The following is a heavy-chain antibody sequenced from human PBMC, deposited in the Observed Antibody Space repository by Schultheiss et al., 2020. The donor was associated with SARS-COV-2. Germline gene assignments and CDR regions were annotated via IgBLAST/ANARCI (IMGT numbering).Heavy chain of an antibody. CDR3: ARGCSSTSCYGDYYYGMDV. Sequence: SVKVSCKASGYTFTSYGISWVRQAPGQGLEWMGGIIPIFGTANYAQKFQGRVTITADKSTSTAYMELSSLRSEDTAVYYCARGCSSTSCYGDYYYGMDVWGQGTTVTVSS. CDR1: GYTFTSYG. D-gene: IGHD2-2*01. V-gene: IGHV1-69*06. CDR2: IIPIFGTA. J-gene: IGHJ6*02.